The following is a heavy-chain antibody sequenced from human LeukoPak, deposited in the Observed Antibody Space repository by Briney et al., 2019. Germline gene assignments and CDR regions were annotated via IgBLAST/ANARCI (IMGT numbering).Heavy chain of an antibody. CDR3: TTDKREKLLWFGELLNTPYYFDY. CDR1: GSTISNAR. J-gene: IGHJ4*02. V-gene: IGHV3-15*01. Sequence: LRLSYAASGSTISNARICWLREPPGRVEGWGGRINSNTEAKTADYAAPVKGRFTISRDDSKNTLYLQMNSLKTEDTAVYYCTTDKREKLLWFGELLNTPYYFDYWGQGTLVTVSS. CDR2: INSNTEAKTA. D-gene: IGHD3-10*01.